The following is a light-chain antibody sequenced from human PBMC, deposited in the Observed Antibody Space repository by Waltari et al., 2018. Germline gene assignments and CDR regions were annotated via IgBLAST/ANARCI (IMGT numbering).Light chain of an antibody. J-gene: IGKJ1*01. CDR1: QSISSW. CDR3: QQYNTYST. CDR2: KAS. V-gene: IGKV1-5*03. Sequence: DILMTQSPSTLSASVGDRVPITCRASQSISSWLAWYQQKPGKAPKLLIYKASSLETGVPSRFSGSGSGTEFTLTISNLQPDDFATYYCQQYNTYSTFGQGTKVEIK.